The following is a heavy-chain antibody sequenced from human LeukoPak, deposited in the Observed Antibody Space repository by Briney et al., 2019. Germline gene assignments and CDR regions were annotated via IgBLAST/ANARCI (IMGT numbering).Heavy chain of an antibody. CDR1: GFTFSSYW. J-gene: IGHJ4*02. CDR2: IKQDGSDK. D-gene: IGHD3-10*01. V-gene: IGHV3-7*01. CDR3: ARERGSPPGSDFDY. Sequence: GGSLRLSCEASGFTFSSYWMSWVRQAPGKGLEWVANIKQDGSDKYYVDSVKGRFTISRDTAKNSLYLQMNSLRAEDTAVYYCARERGSPPGSDFDYWGQGTLVTVPS.